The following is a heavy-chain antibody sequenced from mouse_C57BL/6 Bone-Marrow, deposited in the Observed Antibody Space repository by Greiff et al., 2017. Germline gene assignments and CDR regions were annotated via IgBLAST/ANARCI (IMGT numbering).Heavy chain of an antibody. CDR3: TTYDGYPYYYAMDY. V-gene: IGHV14-4*01. CDR2: IDTENGDT. Sequence: VQLKQSGAELVRPGASVTLSCTASGFNIKDDYMHWVKQRPEQGLEWIGWIDTENGDTEYASKFQGKATITADTSSNTAYLQLSSLTSEYTAVYYCTTYDGYPYYYAMDYWGQGTSVTVSS. CDR1: GFNIKDDY. D-gene: IGHD2-3*01. J-gene: IGHJ4*01.